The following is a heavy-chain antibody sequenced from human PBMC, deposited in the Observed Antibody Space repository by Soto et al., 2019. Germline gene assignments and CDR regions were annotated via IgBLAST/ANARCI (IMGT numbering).Heavy chain of an antibody. Sequence: ASVKVSCKASGYTFTSYGISWVRQAPGQGLEWMGWISAYNGNTNYAQKLQGRVTMTTDTSTSTAYMELRSLGSDDTAVYYCARYGSGSYYTRYYYYGMDVWGQGTTVTVSS. J-gene: IGHJ6*02. CDR2: ISAYNGNT. D-gene: IGHD3-10*01. V-gene: IGHV1-18*01. CDR1: GYTFTSYG. CDR3: ARYGSGSYYTRYYYYGMDV.